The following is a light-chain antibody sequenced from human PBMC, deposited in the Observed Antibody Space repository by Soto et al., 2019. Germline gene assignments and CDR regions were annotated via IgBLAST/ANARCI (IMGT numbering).Light chain of an antibody. Sequence: QSALTQPASVSGSPGQSITISCSGASXDVGSLQFVAWYQQHPGKAPKVVIYEDSKRPSGISFRFSGSTSGNTASLTISGLQPDDESHYYCCSYTGSGTLWVFGGGTKVTVL. J-gene: IGLJ3*02. V-gene: IGLV2-23*01. CDR1: SXDVGSLQF. CDR3: CSYTGSGTLWV. CDR2: EDS.